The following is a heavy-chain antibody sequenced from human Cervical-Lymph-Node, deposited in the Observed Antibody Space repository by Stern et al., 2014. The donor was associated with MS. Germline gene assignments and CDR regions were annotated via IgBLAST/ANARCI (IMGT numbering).Heavy chain of an antibody. CDR3: VYRPRIEFWFGELLDYFYS. CDR1: GFSLSTSGVG. D-gene: IGHD3-10*01. J-gene: IGHJ4*02. Sequence: ESGPTLVKPTQTLTLTCTFSGFSLSTSGVGVGWIRQPPGKALDWLALIYWNDDKRYSPSLSSRLTITKDTSRNQVVLTMTTMDPVDTATYYCVYRPRIEFWFGELLDYFYSWGQGALVTVSS. V-gene: IGHV2-5*01. CDR2: IYWNDDK.